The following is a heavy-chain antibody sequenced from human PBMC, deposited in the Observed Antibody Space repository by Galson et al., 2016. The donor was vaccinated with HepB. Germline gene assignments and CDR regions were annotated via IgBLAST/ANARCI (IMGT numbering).Heavy chain of an antibody. Sequence: SLRLSCAASEFTFSSYSMNWVRQAPGKGLEWVSSISSNSNYIYYADSVKGRFTISRDNAKNSLYLQMNSLRVEETAVYYCARDPYSMRVDVNDAFDIWGQGTTVTVPS. CDR3: ARDPYSMRVDVNDAFDI. CDR2: ISSNSNYI. CDR1: EFTFSSYS. D-gene: IGHD2/OR15-2a*01. V-gene: IGHV3-21*06. J-gene: IGHJ3*02.